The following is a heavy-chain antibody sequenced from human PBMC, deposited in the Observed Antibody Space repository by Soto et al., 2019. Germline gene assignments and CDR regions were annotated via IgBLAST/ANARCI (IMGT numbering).Heavy chain of an antibody. CDR1: RFTFSSYA. D-gene: IGHD2-8*01. Sequence: EVQLLESGGGLVQPGGSLRLSCAASRFTFSSYAMTWVRQAPGKGLEWVSAISGSGGSTYYADSVKGRFTISRDNSMNTLYLQMNSLRAEDTALYYCARGRVYCTDGVCFTRYHYYGMDVWGQGTTVTVSS. V-gene: IGHV3-23*01. CDR3: ARGRVYCTDGVCFTRYHYYGMDV. J-gene: IGHJ6*02. CDR2: ISGSGGST.